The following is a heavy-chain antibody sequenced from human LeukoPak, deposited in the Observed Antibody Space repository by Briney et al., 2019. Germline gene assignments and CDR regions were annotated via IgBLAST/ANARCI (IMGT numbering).Heavy chain of an antibody. CDR1: GGSISSYY. D-gene: IGHD2-15*01. CDR2: IYYSGST. CDR3: ARVTSDDCSGGSCFDY. Sequence: SGTLSLTCTVSGGSISSYYWSWIRQPPGKGLEWIGYIYYSGSTNYNPSLKSRVTISVDTSKNQFSLKLSSVTAADTAVYYCARVTSDDCSGGSCFDYWGQGTLVTVSS. V-gene: IGHV4-59*01. J-gene: IGHJ4*02.